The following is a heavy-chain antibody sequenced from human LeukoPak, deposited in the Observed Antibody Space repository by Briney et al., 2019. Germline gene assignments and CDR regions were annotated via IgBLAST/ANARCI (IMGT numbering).Heavy chain of an antibody. CDR2: IYYSGST. V-gene: IGHV4-39*01. D-gene: IGHD3-10*01. CDR3: ARHGSGSYYNPPDY. J-gene: IGHJ4*02. Sequence: SDTLSLTCTVSGGSISSSSYYWGWIRQPPGMGLEWIGSIYYSGSTYYNPSLKSRVTISVDTSKNQFSLKLSSVTAADTAVYYCARHGSGSYYNPPDYWGQGTLVTVSS. CDR1: GGSISSSSYY.